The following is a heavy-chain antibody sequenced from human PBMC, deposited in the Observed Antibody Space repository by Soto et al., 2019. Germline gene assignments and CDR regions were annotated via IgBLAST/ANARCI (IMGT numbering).Heavy chain of an antibody. CDR1: GGSFSGYY. CDR3: ARGWGSSWYFPFDY. Sequence: NPSETLSLTCAVYGGSFSGYYWSWIRQPPGKGLEWIGEINHSGSTNYNPSLKSRVTISVDTSKNQFSLKLSSVTAADTAVYYCARGWGSSWYFPFDYWGQGTLVTVSS. J-gene: IGHJ4*02. V-gene: IGHV4-34*01. D-gene: IGHD6-13*01. CDR2: INHSGST.